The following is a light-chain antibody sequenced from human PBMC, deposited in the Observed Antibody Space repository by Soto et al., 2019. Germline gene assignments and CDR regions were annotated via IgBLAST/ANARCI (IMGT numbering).Light chain of an antibody. Sequence: QAVLTQPASVSGSPGQSITISCTGTISDVGGYNSVSWYRQDPGKAPKLMIYDVTNRPSGVSNRFSGYKSGNTASLTISGLQAEDEADYYCSSFASSITYVFGTGTTVTVL. CDR2: DVT. CDR3: SSFASSITYV. J-gene: IGLJ1*01. V-gene: IGLV2-14*01. CDR1: ISDVGGYNS.